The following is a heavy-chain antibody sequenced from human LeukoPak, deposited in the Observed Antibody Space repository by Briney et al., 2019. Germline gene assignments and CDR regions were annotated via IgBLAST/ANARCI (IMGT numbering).Heavy chain of an antibody. CDR3: ARDHAGSGRALDN. J-gene: IGHJ4*02. CDR1: GFTFSNYG. V-gene: IGHV3-30*03. Sequence: PGRSLRLSCAVSGFTFSNYGVHWVRQAPGKGLEWVALLSSGGINKHYADSVKGRFIISRDNSMNTLYLQMNSLRVEDTAVYYCARDHAGSGRALDNWGQGTLVTVSS. CDR2: LSSGGINK. D-gene: IGHD2-15*01.